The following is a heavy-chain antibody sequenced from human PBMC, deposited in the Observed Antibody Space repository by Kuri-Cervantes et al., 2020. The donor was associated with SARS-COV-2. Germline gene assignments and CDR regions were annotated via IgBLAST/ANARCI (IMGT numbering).Heavy chain of an antibody. CDR1: GFSFNTYA. V-gene: IGHV3-23*01. CDR3: ARVVAAAGRLWFDP. Sequence: GESLKISCAASGFSFNTYAMTWVRQAPGKGLQWVSSISAGGGRTDYADSVKGRFTISRDNSKKMVFLQMDKLRDEDAALYYCARVVAAAGRLWFDPWGQGTPVTVSS. CDR2: ISAGGGRT. J-gene: IGHJ5*02. D-gene: IGHD2-15*01.